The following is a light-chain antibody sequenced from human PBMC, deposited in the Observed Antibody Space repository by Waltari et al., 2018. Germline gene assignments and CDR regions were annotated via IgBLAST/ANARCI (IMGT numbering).Light chain of an antibody. CDR1: QSISNC. CDR2: KAS. CDR3: QQYNNYTPKT. J-gene: IGKJ1*01. Sequence: IQVTQSPSTLSASVGDRVTITCRATQSISNCLAWYQQKPGKAPKLLIYKASTLESGVPSRFSGSGSGTEFTLTISSLQPDDFATYFCQQYNNYTPKTFGQGTKVDIK. V-gene: IGKV1-5*01.